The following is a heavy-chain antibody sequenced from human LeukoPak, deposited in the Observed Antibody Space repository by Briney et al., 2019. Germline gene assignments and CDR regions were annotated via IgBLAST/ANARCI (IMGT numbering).Heavy chain of an antibody. Sequence: ASETLSLTCTVSGGSISSYYWSWIRQPPGKGLEWIGYIYTSGSTNYNPSLKSRVTISVDTSKNQFSLKLSSVTAADTAVYYCTRMTPYYYDSSGYYPVFDYWGQGTLVTVSS. CDR1: GGSISSYY. CDR2: IYTSGST. D-gene: IGHD3-22*01. V-gene: IGHV4-4*09. CDR3: TRMTPYYYDSSGYYPVFDY. J-gene: IGHJ4*02.